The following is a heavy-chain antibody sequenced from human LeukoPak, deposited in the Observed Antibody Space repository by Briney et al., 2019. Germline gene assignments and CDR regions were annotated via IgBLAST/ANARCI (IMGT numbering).Heavy chain of an antibody. J-gene: IGHJ4*02. CDR1: GGSIGSYY. CDR2: IYYSGST. D-gene: IGHD2-2*01. V-gene: IGHV4-59*01. Sequence: SETLSLTCTVSGGSIGSYYWSWIRQPPGKGLEWIGYIYYSGSTNYNPSLKSRVTISVDTSKNQFSLKLNSVTAADTAVYYCARSPYCSSTSCFRIYYFDSWGQGTLVTVSS. CDR3: ARSPYCSSTSCFRIYYFDS.